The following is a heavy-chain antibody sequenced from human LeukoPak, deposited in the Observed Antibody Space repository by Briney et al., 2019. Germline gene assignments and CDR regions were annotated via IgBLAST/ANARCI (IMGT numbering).Heavy chain of an antibody. CDR2: IDPENGET. V-gene: IGHV1-69-2*01. D-gene: IGHD1-7*01. J-gene: IGHJ6*03. CDR3: ATLSGPAPTGTPYYYYYYMDV. CDR1: GYMFTDYY. Sequence: ASVKVSCKASGYMFTDYYMHWVQQAPGKGLEWMGRIDPENGETLYAEKFQGRVTIIADTSTDTAYMELNSLRSDDTAVYYCATLSGPAPTGTPYYYYYYMDVWGKGTTVTVSS.